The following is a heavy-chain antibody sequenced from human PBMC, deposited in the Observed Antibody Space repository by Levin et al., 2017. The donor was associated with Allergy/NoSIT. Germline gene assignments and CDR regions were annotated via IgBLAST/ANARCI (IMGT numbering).Heavy chain of an antibody. CDR2: INPNSGGT. V-gene: IGHV1-2*06. Sequence: GESLKISCKASGYTFTGYYMHWVRQAPGQGLEWMGRINPNSGGTNYAQKFQGRVTMTRDTSISTAYMELTSLRSDDTAVYYCARAPGWVAAAGRYYMDVWGKGTTVTVSS. J-gene: IGHJ6*03. CDR1: GYTFTGYY. CDR3: ARAPGWVAAAGRYYMDV. D-gene: IGHD6-13*01.